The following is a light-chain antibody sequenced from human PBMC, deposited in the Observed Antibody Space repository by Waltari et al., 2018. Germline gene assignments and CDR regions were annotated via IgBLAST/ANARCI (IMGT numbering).Light chain of an antibody. V-gene: IGLV5-45*03. CDR3: MIWHTSAVV. CDR2: YRSDSDK. CDR1: SGLNVALYR. Sequence: QAILTQPSSLSASPGVSASLTCTLRSGLNVALYRIYWYQQKPGSPPHYLLRYRSDSDKEQASGVPSRFSGSTDASANAGILLISGLQSEDEADYYCMIWHTSAVVFGGGTRLTVL. J-gene: IGLJ2*01.